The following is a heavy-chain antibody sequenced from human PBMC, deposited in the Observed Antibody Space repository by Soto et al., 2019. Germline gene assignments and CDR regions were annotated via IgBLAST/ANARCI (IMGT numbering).Heavy chain of an antibody. CDR2: IWYDGSKK. Sequence: QVQLVESGGGVVQPGRSLRLSCAASGFSFSSYGMLWVRQAPGKGLEWVARIWYDGSKKYYADSVEGRFTISRDNSKNTLYLQMNGLRAEDTAVYYCAAAFGEEWGQGTLVTVSS. V-gene: IGHV3-33*01. J-gene: IGHJ4*02. CDR3: AAAFGEE. D-gene: IGHD3-16*01. CDR1: GFSFSSYG.